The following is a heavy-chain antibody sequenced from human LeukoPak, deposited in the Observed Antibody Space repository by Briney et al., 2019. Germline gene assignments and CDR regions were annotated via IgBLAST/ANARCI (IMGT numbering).Heavy chain of an antibody. CDR1: GFTFSSYS. Sequence: PRGSLRLSCAASGFTFSSYSMSWVRQAPGKGLEWVSGISGSGGSTDYADSVKGRFTISTDNSKNTLYLQMNSLRVEDTAVYYCAKDPGYQVVYCFDYWGQGTLVTVSS. J-gene: IGHJ4*02. CDR3: AKDPGYQVVYCFDY. V-gene: IGHV3-23*01. D-gene: IGHD2-2*01. CDR2: ISGSGGST.